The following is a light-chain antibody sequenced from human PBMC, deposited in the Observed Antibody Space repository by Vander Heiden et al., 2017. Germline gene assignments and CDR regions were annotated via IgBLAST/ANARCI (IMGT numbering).Light chain of an antibody. CDR2: DAS. CDR3: QQRSTSIT. CDR1: QSVSSY. Sequence: EIVLTQSPATLSLSPGERATLSCRASQSVSSYLAWYQQKTGQAPRLLIYDASNRANGIPDRFSGSGSGTDFTLTSSSLEPEDFAVYYGQQRSTSITFGQGTKLEIK. J-gene: IGKJ2*01. V-gene: IGKV3-11*01.